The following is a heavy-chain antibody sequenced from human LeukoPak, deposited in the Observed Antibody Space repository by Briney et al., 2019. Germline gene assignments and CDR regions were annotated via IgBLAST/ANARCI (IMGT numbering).Heavy chain of an antibody. Sequence: ASVKVSCKASGNTFTSSAMHWVRQAPGQGLEWMGVINPNGGGTSYAQKFQGRVTMTRDTSTSTVYMELSSLRSEDTAVYYCAAWGSSSSPLPGMDVWGQGTTVTVSS. V-gene: IGHV1-46*01. J-gene: IGHJ6*02. CDR2: INPNGGGT. CDR1: GNTFTSSA. D-gene: IGHD6-13*01. CDR3: AAWGSSSSPLPGMDV.